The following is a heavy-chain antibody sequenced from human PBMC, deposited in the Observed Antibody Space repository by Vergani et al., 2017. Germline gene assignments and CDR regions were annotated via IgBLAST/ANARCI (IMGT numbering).Heavy chain of an antibody. V-gene: IGHV5-51*03. CDR2: IYPGDSDT. D-gene: IGHD3-3*01. Sequence: EVQLVQSGAEVKKPGESLKISCQGSGYSITNYWIAWVRQRPGKGLEWMGIIYPGDSDTRYSPSFQGQVTISADKSISTAYLQWSSLKASDTAMYYCARFFDFWSGWMKGGWFDPWGQGTLVTVSS. CDR1: GYSITNYW. CDR3: ARFFDFWSGWMKGGWFDP. J-gene: IGHJ5*02.